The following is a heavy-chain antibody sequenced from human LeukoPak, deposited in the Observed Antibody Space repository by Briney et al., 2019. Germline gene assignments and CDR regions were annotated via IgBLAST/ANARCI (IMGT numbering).Heavy chain of an antibody. CDR3: AREPSMVRRVMAWFDP. Sequence: PSETLSLTCAVYGGSFSGYYWSWIRQPPGKGREWFGEINHSGSTNYNPSLKSRVTISVYMSKNQFSLKLSSVTAADTAVYYGAREPSMVRRVMAWFDPWGQGTLVTVSS. J-gene: IGHJ5*02. CDR1: GGSFSGYY. D-gene: IGHD3-10*01. CDR2: INHSGST. V-gene: IGHV4-34*01.